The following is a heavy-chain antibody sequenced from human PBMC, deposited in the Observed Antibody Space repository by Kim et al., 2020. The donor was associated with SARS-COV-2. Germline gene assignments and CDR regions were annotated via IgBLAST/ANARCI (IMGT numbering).Heavy chain of an antibody. CDR2: IKSKTDGGTT. CDR3: TTENIVVVPAAMFYYYYGMDV. V-gene: IGHV3-15*01. CDR1: GFTFSNAW. J-gene: IGHJ6*02. Sequence: GGSLRLSCAASGFTFSNAWMSWVRQAPGKGLEWVGRIKSKTDGGTTDYAAPVKGRFTISRDDSKNTLYLQMNSLKTEDTAVYYCTTENIVVVPAAMFYYYYGMDVWGQGTTVTVSS. D-gene: IGHD2-2*01.